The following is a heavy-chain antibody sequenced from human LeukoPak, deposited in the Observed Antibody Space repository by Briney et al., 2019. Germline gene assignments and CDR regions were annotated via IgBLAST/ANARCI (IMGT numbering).Heavy chain of an antibody. D-gene: IGHD6-13*01. V-gene: IGHV4-34*01. CDR1: SGSFSGYY. Sequence: PSETLSLTCAVYSGSFSGYYWSWIRQPPGKGPEWIGEINHSGSTNYNPSLKSRVTISVDTSKNQFSLKLRSVTAADTAVYYCARGRMWAAAEKAYWGQGTLVTVSS. CDR2: INHSGST. CDR3: ARGRMWAAAEKAY. J-gene: IGHJ4*02.